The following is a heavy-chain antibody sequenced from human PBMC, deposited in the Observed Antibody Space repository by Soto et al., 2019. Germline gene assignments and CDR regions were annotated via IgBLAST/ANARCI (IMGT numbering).Heavy chain of an antibody. D-gene: IGHD2-15*01. CDR3: ARVAGGCSGGSCYSLADY. CDR2: INHSGST. V-gene: IGHV4-34*01. Sequence: PSETLSLTCAVYGGSFSGYYWSWLRQPPGKWLEWIGEINHSGSTNYNPSLKSRVTISVDTSKNQFSLKLSSVTAADTAVYYCARVAGGCSGGSCYSLADYWGQGXLVTVSS. CDR1: GGSFSGYY. J-gene: IGHJ4*02.